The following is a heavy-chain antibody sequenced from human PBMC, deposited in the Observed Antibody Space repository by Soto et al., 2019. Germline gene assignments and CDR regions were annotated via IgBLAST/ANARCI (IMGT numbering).Heavy chain of an antibody. CDR2: IYYSGST. Sequence: SETLSLTCTVSGGSISSYYWSWIRQPPGKGLEWIGYIYYSGSTNYNPSLKSRVTISVDTSKNQFSLKLSSVTAADTAVYYCARGVAGITIFGVVIEQYYYYYMDVWGKGTTVTVSS. CDR3: ARGVAGITIFGVVIEQYYYYYMDV. CDR1: GGSISSYY. V-gene: IGHV4-59*01. D-gene: IGHD3-3*01. J-gene: IGHJ6*03.